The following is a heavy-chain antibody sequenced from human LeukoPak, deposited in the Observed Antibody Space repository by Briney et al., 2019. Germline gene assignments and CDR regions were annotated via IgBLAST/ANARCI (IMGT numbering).Heavy chain of an antibody. Sequence: SVKASCKASGGTFSSYAISWVRQAPGQGLEWMGGIIPIFGTANYAQKFQGRVTITADESTSTAYMELSSLRSEDTAVYYCAKHLTYYYGSGSPVDVWGQGTTVTVSS. J-gene: IGHJ6*02. CDR2: IIPIFGTA. V-gene: IGHV1-69*01. D-gene: IGHD3-10*01. CDR3: AKHLTYYYGSGSPVDV. CDR1: GGTFSSYA.